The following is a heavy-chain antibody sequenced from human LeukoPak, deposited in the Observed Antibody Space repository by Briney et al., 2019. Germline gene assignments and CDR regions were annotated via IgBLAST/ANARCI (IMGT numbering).Heavy chain of an antibody. V-gene: IGHV3-30*04. CDR2: ISFHGTDT. CDR1: GFTFISYA. Sequence: GTSLRLSCAASGFTFISYAIHWVRQAPGKGLEWVAVISFHGTDTFYADSVKGRFTISRDNAKNSLYLQMNSLRAEDTAVYYCARDRDSGSYYDPYFDYWGQGTLVTVSS. J-gene: IGHJ4*02. CDR3: ARDRDSGSYYDPYFDY. D-gene: IGHD1-26*01.